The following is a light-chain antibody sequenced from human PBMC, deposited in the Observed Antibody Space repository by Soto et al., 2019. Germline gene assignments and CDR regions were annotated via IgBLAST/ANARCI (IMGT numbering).Light chain of an antibody. CDR3: QKYGYSPWT. CDR2: GTS. V-gene: IGKV3-20*01. Sequence: EVVLTQSPGTLSLSPGERATLSCRASQSVSSTYLAWYRQKPGQAPRLLIYGTSSRATGIPDRFSGSGSGTDFTLTINRLEPEDFAVYYCQKYGYSPWTFGQGTKVEIK. J-gene: IGKJ1*01. CDR1: QSVSSTY.